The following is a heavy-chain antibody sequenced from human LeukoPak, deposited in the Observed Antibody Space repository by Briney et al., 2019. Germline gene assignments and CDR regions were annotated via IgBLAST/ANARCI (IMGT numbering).Heavy chain of an antibody. CDR1: GGTFSSYA. Sequence: SVKVSCKASGGTFSSYAISWVRQAPGQALEWMGRIIPILGIANYAQKFQGRVTITADKSTSTAYMELSSLRSEDTAVYYCARGPLGYCTNGVCSNYYYYGMDVWGQGTTVTVSS. J-gene: IGHJ6*02. D-gene: IGHD2-8*01. CDR3: ARGPLGYCTNGVCSNYYYYGMDV. CDR2: IIPILGIA. V-gene: IGHV1-69*04.